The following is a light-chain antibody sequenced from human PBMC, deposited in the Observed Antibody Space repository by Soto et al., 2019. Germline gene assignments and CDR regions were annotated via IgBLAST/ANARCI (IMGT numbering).Light chain of an antibody. J-gene: IGKJ1*01. CDR2: GAS. Sequence: EIVMTQSPATLSVSPGERATLSCRASQSVSSNLAWYQQKPGQAPRLLIYGASTRATGIPARFSGSGSGTELTLTLSSLQSEDFAVYYCQQYNNWPFPSWTFGQGTKVEIK. V-gene: IGKV3-15*01. CDR1: QSVSSN. CDR3: QQYNNWPFPSWT.